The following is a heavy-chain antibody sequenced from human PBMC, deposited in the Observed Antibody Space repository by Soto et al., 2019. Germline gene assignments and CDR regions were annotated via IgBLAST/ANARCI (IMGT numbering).Heavy chain of an antibody. CDR2: INPNSGGT. CDR3: AREGSAIYYHYGMDV. CDR1: GYTFTGYY. D-gene: IGHD3-10*01. J-gene: IGHJ6*02. V-gene: IGHV1-2*04. Sequence: ASVKVSCKASGYTFTGYYMHWVRQASGQGLEWMGWINPNSGGTNYAQKFQGWVTMTRDTSISTAYMELSRLRSDDTAVYYCAREGSAIYYHYGMDVWGQGTKVTVSS.